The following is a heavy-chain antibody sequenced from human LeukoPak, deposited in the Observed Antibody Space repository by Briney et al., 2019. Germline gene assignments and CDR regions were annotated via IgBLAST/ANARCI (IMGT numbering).Heavy chain of an antibody. V-gene: IGHV4-59*08. CDR2: IYYSGST. J-gene: IGHJ3*02. Sequence: SETLSLTCTVSGGSISSYYWSWIRQPPGKGLEWIGYIYYSGSTNYNPSLKSRVTISVDTSKNQFSLKLSSVTAADTAVYYCARRVGYPGAFDIWGQGTMVTVSS. D-gene: IGHD1-1*01. CDR3: ARRVGYPGAFDI. CDR1: GGSISSYY.